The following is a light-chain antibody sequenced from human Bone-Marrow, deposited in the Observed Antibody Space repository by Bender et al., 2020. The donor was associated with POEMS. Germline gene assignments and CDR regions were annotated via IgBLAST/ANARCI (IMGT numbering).Light chain of an antibody. J-gene: IGLJ2*01. V-gene: IGLV2-11*01. Sequence: QSALTQPRSVSGSPGQSVTISCTGTSNDVGGYNSVSWYQQHPGKAPQLMLFDVIKRPSGVPDRFSGSKSGNTASLTISGLQADDEADYYCCSYAGKSVLFGGGTKLTVL. CDR1: SNDVGGYNS. CDR3: CSYAGKSVL. CDR2: DVI.